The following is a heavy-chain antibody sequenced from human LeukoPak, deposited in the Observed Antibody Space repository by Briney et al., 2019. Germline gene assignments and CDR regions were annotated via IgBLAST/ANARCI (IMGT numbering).Heavy chain of an antibody. CDR2: ISSTSSYI. CDR3: ARDQSHRDPVAFDI. J-gene: IGHJ3*02. CDR1: EFTFSTYS. Sequence: GGSLRLSCVASEFTFSTYSMNWVRQVPGKGLEWVSTISSTSSYIYYADSVKGRFTISRDNAKNSLDLQMNSLRAEDTAVYYCARDQSHRDPVAFDIWGQGTMVTVSS. D-gene: IGHD3-10*01. V-gene: IGHV3-21*01.